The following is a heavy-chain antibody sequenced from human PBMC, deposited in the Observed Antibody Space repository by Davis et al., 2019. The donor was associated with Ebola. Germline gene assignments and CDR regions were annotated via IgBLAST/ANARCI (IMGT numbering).Heavy chain of an antibody. CDR1: GFTFSSYA. CDR3: ARDNIVATIGHVDY. CDR2: IWYDGSNK. Sequence: GESLKISCAASGFTFSSYAMHWVRQAPGKGLEWVAVIWYDGSNKYYADSVKGRFTISRDNSKNTLYLQMNSLRAEDTAVYYCARDNIVATIGHVDYWGQGTLVTVSS. D-gene: IGHD5-12*01. V-gene: IGHV3-30*04. J-gene: IGHJ4*02.